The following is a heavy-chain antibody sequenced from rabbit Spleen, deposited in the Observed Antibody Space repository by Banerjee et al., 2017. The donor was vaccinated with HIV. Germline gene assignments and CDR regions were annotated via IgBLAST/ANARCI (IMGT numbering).Heavy chain of an antibody. CDR1: GFSFSDRDV. CDR3: ARGYGYGLNKLDL. CDR2: IAAGSSGST. Sequence: QEQLVESGGGLVKPEGSLKLSCTASGFSFSDRDVMYWVRQAPGKGLEWIASIAAGSSGSTWYASWAKGRFTISKTSSTTVTLQMTSLTAADTATYFCARGYGYGLNKLDLWGQGTLVTVS. V-gene: IGHV1S45*01. D-gene: IGHD6-1*01. J-gene: IGHJ3*01.